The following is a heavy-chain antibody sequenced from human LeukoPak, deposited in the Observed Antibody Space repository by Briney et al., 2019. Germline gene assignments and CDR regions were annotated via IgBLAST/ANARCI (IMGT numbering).Heavy chain of an antibody. CDR1: GGSISSYY. D-gene: IGHD3-10*01. CDR2: IYTSGST. CDR3: ASVVRGVNTPYYFDY. V-gene: IGHV4-4*07. Sequence: SETLSLTCTVSGGSISSYYWSWIRQPAGKGLEWIVRIYTSGSTNYNPSLKSRVTMSVDTSKNQFSLKLSSVTAADTAVYYCASVVRGVNTPYYFDYWGQGTLVTVSS. J-gene: IGHJ4*02.